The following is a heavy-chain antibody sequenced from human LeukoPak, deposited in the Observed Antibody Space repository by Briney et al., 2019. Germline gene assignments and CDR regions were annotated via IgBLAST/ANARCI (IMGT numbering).Heavy chain of an antibody. Sequence: GGSLRPSCAASGFTFSSYSMNWVRQAPGKGLEWVSSISSSSSYIYYADSVKGRFTISRDNAKNSLYLQMNSLRAEDTAVYYCARDERYYDFWSGYSIDYWGQGTLVTVSS. D-gene: IGHD3-3*01. CDR2: ISSSSSYI. CDR3: ARDERYYDFWSGYSIDY. V-gene: IGHV3-21*01. J-gene: IGHJ4*02. CDR1: GFTFSSYS.